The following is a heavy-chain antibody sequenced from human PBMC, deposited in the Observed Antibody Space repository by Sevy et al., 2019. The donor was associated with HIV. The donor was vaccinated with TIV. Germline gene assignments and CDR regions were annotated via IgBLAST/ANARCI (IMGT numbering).Heavy chain of an antibody. V-gene: IGHV4-59*01. J-gene: IGHJ4*02. CDR1: GGTISSYY. Sequence: SETLSLTCTVSGGTISSYYWSWIRQPPGKGLESIGYIYYSGSTNYNPSLKSRVTISVDTSKNQFSLKLSSVTAADTAVYYCARGIALTAVTAIPYFDYWGQGTLVTVSS. CDR3: ARGIALTAVTAIPYFDY. D-gene: IGHD2-21*02. CDR2: IYYSGST.